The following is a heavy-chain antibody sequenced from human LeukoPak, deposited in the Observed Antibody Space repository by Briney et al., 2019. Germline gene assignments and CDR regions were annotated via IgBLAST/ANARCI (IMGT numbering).Heavy chain of an antibody. D-gene: IGHD5-24*01. Sequence: PGGSLRLSCAASGFTFSSYSMNWDRQAPGKGLEWVSYISSSSSTIYYADSVKGRFTISRDNAKNTLYLQMNSLRVEDTAVYFCVRMAAGPRWGQGTLVTVSS. CDR3: VRMAAGPR. CDR2: ISSSSSTI. V-gene: IGHV3-48*04. CDR1: GFTFSSYS. J-gene: IGHJ4*02.